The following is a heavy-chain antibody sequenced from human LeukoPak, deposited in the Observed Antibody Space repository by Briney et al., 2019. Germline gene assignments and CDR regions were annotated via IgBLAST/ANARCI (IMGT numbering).Heavy chain of an antibody. D-gene: IGHD2-2*01. V-gene: IGHV3-21*01. CDR3: ARDGSTGENWFDP. J-gene: IGHJ5*02. CDR1: GFTFSSYS. CDR2: ISSSSSYI. Sequence: GGSLRLSCAASGFTFSSYSINWVRQAPGKGLEWVSSISSSSSYIYYADSVKGRFTISRDNAKNSLYLQMNSLRAEDTAVYYCARDGSTGENWFDPWGQGTLVTVSS.